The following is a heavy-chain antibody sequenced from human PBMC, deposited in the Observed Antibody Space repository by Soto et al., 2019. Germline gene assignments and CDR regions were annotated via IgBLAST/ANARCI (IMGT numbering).Heavy chain of an antibody. CDR2: IIPVFRTS. CDR3: AKDGSWDGGGGES. J-gene: IGHJ4*02. CDR1: GVTFSSYA. V-gene: IGHV1-69*18. D-gene: IGHD2-21*01. Sequence: QVQLVQSGAEVKKPGSSVKVYCSASGVTFSSYAFTWVRQAPGQGLEWMDNIIPVFRTSTYAQRFQGRLTISADESTNTVYMELSSLRSEDTAVYFCAKDGSWDGGGGESWGQGTLVIVSS.